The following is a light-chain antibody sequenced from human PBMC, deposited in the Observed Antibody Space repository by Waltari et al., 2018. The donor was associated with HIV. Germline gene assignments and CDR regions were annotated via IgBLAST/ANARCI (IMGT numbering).Light chain of an antibody. CDR3: GTWDTSLRALV. J-gene: IGLJ3*02. V-gene: IGLV1-51*01. Sequence: QSVLTQPPSVSAAPGQKVTISCSGSSSNIGGFYVSWYQQFPGPPPKLIIYDNNQWPSGIPDRFSGSKSGTSATLDITGLQTGDEADYYCGTWDTSLRALVFGGGTKVTVL. CDR2: DNN. CDR1: SSNIGGFY.